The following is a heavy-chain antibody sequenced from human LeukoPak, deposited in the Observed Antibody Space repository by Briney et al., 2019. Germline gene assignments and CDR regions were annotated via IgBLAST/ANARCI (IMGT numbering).Heavy chain of an antibody. CDR3: ARTPYGGSYYYYYGMDV. Sequence: VASVKVSCTASGGTFSSYAISWVRQAPGQGLEWMGGIIPIFGTANYAQKFQGRVTITADESTSTAYMELSSLRSEDTAVYYCARTPYGGSYYYYYGMDVWGQGTTVTVSS. CDR1: GGTFSSYA. CDR2: IIPIFGTA. J-gene: IGHJ6*02. D-gene: IGHD4-23*01. V-gene: IGHV1-69*13.